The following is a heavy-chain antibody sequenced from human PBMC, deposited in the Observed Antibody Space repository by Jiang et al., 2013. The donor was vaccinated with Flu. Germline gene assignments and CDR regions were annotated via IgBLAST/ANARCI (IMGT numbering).Heavy chain of an antibody. D-gene: IGHD6-6*01. CDR2: ISSSSSYI. V-gene: IGHV3-21*01. CDR3: ARELGEYSSSYGGHY. Sequence: VQLLESGGGLVKPGGSLRLSCAASGFTFSSYSMNWVRQAPGKGLEWVSSISSSSSYIYYADSVKGRFTISRDNAKNSLYLQMNSLRAEDTAVYYCARELGEYSSSYGGHYWGQGTLVTVSS. J-gene: IGHJ4*02. CDR1: GFTFSSYS.